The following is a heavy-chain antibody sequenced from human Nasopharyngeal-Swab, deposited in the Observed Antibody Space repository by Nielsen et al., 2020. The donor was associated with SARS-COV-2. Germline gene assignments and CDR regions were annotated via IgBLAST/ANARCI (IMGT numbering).Heavy chain of an antibody. D-gene: IGHD6-19*01. Sequence: SEPLSLTCAVYGGSFSGYYWSWIRQPPGKGLEWIGEINHSGSTNYNPSLKSRVTISVDTSKNQFSLKLSSVTAADTAVYYCARHLSWWLVTSYYFDYWGQGTLVTVSS. CDR2: INHSGST. CDR1: GGSFSGYY. J-gene: IGHJ4*02. CDR3: ARHLSWWLVTSYYFDY. V-gene: IGHV4-34*01.